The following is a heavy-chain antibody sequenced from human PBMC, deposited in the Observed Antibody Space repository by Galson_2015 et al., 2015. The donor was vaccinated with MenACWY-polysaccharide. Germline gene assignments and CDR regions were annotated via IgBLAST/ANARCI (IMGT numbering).Heavy chain of an antibody. CDR3: ARDKREGIAVAGTEDYYYYMDV. CDR1: GFTFSDYY. J-gene: IGHJ6*03. CDR2: ISSSGSTI. V-gene: IGHV3-11*01. D-gene: IGHD6-19*01. Sequence: SLRLSCAAFGFTFSDYYMSWIRQAPGKGLEWVSYISSSGSTIYYADSVKGRFTISRDNAKNSLYLQMNSLRAEDTAVYYCARDKREGIAVAGTEDYYYYMDVWGKGTTVTVSS.